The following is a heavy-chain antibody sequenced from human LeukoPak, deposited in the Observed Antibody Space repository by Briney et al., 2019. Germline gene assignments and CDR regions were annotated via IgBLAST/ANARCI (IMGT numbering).Heavy chain of an antibody. Sequence: GGSLRLSCAASGFTFSSYGMSWVRQAPGKGLEWVSAISGSGGSTYYADSVKGRFTISRDNSKDTLYLQMNSLRAEDTAVYYCAKDNMITFGGVKYYYYYMDVWGKGTTVTISS. V-gene: IGHV3-23*01. CDR3: AKDNMITFGGVKYYYYYMDV. CDR2: ISGSGGST. D-gene: IGHD3-16*01. J-gene: IGHJ6*03. CDR1: GFTFSSYG.